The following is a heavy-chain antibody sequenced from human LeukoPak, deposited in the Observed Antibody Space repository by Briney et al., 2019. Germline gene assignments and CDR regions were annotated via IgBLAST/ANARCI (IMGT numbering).Heavy chain of an antibody. CDR3: ARVGYSSSWYGYGMDV. CDR2: IIPIFGTA. J-gene: IGHJ6*02. V-gene: IGHV1-69*05. CDR1: GGTFSSYA. Sequence: ASVKVSCKASGGTFSSYAISWVRQAPGQGLEWMGGIIPIFGTANYAQKFQGRVTITRDTSASTAYMELSSLRSEDTAVYYCARVGYSSSWYGYGMDVWGQGTTVTVSS. D-gene: IGHD6-13*01.